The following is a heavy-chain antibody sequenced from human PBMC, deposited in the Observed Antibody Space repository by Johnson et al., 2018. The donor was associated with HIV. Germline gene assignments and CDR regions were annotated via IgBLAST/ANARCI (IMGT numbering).Heavy chain of an antibody. CDR1: GFSVSNNY. CDR3: TIPYYYDSGGYQ. CDR2: IYSGGST. Sequence: VQLVESGGGLVQPGGSLRLSCAASGFSVSNNYMSWVRQAPGKGLEWVSVIYSGGSTGYADSVKGRFTISRDNAKNSLYLQMDSLRAEDMAVYYCTIPYYYDSGGYQWGQGTMVTVSS. D-gene: IGHD3-22*01. J-gene: IGHJ3*01. V-gene: IGHV3-66*02.